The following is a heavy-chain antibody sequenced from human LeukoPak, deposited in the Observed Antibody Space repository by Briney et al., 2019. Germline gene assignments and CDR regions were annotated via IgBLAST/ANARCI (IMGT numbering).Heavy chain of an antibody. D-gene: IGHD1-14*01. Sequence: GGSLRLSCAVSGFIITNDWMTWVRQAPGKGLEWVANIKKDGSEKYYVDSVRGRFTVSRDNAKNSLYLQMNSLRPEDTATYYCARFSVTGAADYWGQGSLVIVSS. V-gene: IGHV3-7*01. CDR3: ARFSVTGAADY. CDR1: GFIITNDW. CDR2: IKKDGSEK. J-gene: IGHJ4*02.